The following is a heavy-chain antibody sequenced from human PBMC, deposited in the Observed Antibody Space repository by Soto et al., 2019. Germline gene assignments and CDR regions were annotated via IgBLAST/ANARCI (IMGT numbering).Heavy chain of an antibody. CDR2: ISAYNGNT. Sequence: VASVKVSCKASGYTFTSYGISWVRQAPGQGLGWMGWISAYNGNTNYAQKLQGRVTMTTDTSTSTAYMELRSLRSDDTAVYYCARDAGRTYYYYYGMDVWGQGTTVTVSS. J-gene: IGHJ6*02. D-gene: IGHD3-10*01. CDR3: ARDAGRTYYYYYGMDV. V-gene: IGHV1-18*04. CDR1: GYTFTSYG.